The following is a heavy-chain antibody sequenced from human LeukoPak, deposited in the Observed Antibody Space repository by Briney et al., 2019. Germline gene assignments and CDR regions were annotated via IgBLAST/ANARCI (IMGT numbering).Heavy chain of an antibody. CDR3: AGDVRYCSGGSCYFLDY. Sequence: GGSLRLSCAASGFSLGSYWMHGVRQAPGKGLVWVSRINSDGSSTTYADSVKGRFTISRDNAKNTLYLQMNSLRAEDTAVYYCAGDVRYCSGGSCYFLDYWGQGTLVTVSS. CDR2: INSDGSST. J-gene: IGHJ4*02. D-gene: IGHD2-15*01. V-gene: IGHV3-74*01. CDR1: GFSLGSYW.